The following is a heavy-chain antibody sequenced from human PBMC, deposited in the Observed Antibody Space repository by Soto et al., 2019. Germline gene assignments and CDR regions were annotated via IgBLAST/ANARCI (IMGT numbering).Heavy chain of an antibody. CDR3: ARVSGWSGWYDFGTGFDP. CDR1: GYTFTTYG. J-gene: IGHJ5*01. CDR2: ISTTNGRT. V-gene: IGHV1-18*01. D-gene: IGHD6-19*01. Sequence: QVQLVQSGAEVKKPGASVKVSCKATGYTFTTYGITCMRQAPGQGLEWMGWISTTNGRTRYAQKFQGRVTMTTDTSTTPVYMDLRSLRSDDTAVYYCARVSGWSGWYDFGTGFDPWGQRTLVTVSS.